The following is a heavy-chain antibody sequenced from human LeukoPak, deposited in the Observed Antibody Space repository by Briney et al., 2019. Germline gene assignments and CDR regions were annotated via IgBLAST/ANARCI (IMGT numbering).Heavy chain of an antibody. CDR2: ISGGATST. CDR1: GFTFSSYA. V-gene: IGHV3-23*01. CDR3: AKGTDYYGSGGHFDF. Sequence: PGGSLRLSCAASGFTFSSYAMSWVRQAPGEGLEWVSGISGGATSTDYAASVRGRFSISRDNFKNTVSLQMSSLRAEGTATYYCAKGTDYYGSGGHFDFWGQGALVTVSS. D-gene: IGHD3-10*01. J-gene: IGHJ4*02.